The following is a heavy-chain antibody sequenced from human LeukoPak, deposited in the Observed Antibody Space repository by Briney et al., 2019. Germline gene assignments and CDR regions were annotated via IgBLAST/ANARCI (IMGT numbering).Heavy chain of an antibody. CDR1: GGTFSSYA. V-gene: IGHV1-69*05. D-gene: IGHD3-10*01. J-gene: IGHJ2*01. Sequence: SVKVSCKASGGTFSSYAISWVRQAPGQGLEWMGGIIPIFGTANYAQKFQGRVTITTDESTSTACMELSSLRSEDTAVYYCARTYYYGSGSYYHDWYFDLWGRGTLVTVSS. CDR2: IIPIFGTA. CDR3: ARTYYYGSGSYYHDWYFDL.